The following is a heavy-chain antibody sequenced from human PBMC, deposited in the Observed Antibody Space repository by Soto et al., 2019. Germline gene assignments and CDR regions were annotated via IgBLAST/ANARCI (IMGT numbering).Heavy chain of an antibody. CDR2: IYHSGST. J-gene: IGHJ4*02. CDR3: ARRHGLDIDAYY. V-gene: IGHV4-4*02. D-gene: IGHD3-10*01. CDR1: GDSISSKW. Sequence: PSETLSLTCAVSGDSISSKWWSWVRQPPGKGLEWIGEIYHSGSTNYNPPLKSRVIISVDKSKNQFSLKLSSVTAADTAVYFCARRHGLDIDAYYWGQGILVTVSS.